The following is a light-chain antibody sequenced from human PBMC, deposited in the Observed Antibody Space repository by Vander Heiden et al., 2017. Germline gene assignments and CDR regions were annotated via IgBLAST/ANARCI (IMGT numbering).Light chain of an antibody. V-gene: IGKV1-33*01. CDR3: QQDHNPRL. CDR1: KGSSNY. CDR2: DAS. Sequence: DIQMTQSPSSLSGSVGDRVTITCQASKGSSNYLNWYQQKPGQAPKLLIYDASNWEKGVPKRFSGSGSGKDFTLTISRLQPEDFATYYCQQDHNPRLFGQGTQVEIK. J-gene: IGKJ1*01.